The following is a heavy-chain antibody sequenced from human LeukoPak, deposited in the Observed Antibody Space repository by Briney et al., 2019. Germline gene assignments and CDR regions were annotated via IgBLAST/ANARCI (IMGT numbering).Heavy chain of an antibody. J-gene: IGHJ4*02. CDR3: ARAYPNSSGYSYDY. Sequence: PSETLSLTCTVSGGSISSGSYYWSWIRQPAGKGLEWIGRIYTSGSTNYNPSLKSRVTISVDTSKNQFSLKLSSVTAADTAVCYCARAYPNSSGYSYDYWGQGTLVTVSS. CDR1: GGSISSGSYY. D-gene: IGHD3-22*01. V-gene: IGHV4-61*02. CDR2: IYTSGST.